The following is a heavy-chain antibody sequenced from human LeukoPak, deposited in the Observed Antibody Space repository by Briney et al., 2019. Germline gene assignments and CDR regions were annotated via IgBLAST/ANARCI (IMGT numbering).Heavy chain of an antibody. V-gene: IGHV3-15*01. CDR3: TAGVGATAQDY. Sequence: QSGGSLRLSCAASGFTFSNAWMSWVRQAPGKGLEWVGQIKTKTQGEATDYAAPVKGRFTISRDDSNNTLFLQMSSLKTEDTAVYYCTAGVGATAQDYWGQGTLVTVSS. CDR1: GFTFSNAW. D-gene: IGHD1-26*01. J-gene: IGHJ4*02. CDR2: IKTKTQGEAT.